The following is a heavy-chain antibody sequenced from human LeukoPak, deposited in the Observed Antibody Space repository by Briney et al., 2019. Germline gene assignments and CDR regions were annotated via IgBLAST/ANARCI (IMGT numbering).Heavy chain of an antibody. CDR2: IYYTGRT. CDR1: SGSVSSITHY. Sequence: PSETLSLTCSVSSGSVSSITHYWTWIRQPPGKGLEWIGYIYYTGRTNYNPSLKSRVTISVDTSKNRFSLKLSSVTAADTAVYYCARVEMATIFLDSWGQGTLVSVSS. D-gene: IGHD5-24*01. V-gene: IGHV4-61*01. CDR3: ARVEMATIFLDS. J-gene: IGHJ4*02.